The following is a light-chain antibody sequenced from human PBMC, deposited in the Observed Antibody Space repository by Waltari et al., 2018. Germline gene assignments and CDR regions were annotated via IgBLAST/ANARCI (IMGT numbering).Light chain of an antibody. CDR2: YKSDSHN. CDR3: MIWHDSACF. J-gene: IGLJ2*01. V-gene: IGLV5-45*03. Sequence: AVLTQPSSLSASPGASARLTCALRSGLNVGSYRMYWYQQKPGSPPQFLLWYKSDSHNQQGTGVPSRFSASKDSSANAGILLISGLQSDDEADYHCMIWHDSACFFGGGTKLTVL. CDR1: SGLNVGSYR.